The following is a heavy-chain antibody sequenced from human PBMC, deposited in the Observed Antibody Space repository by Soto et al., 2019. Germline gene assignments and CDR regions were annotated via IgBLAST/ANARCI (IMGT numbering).Heavy chain of an antibody. CDR3: AKDLLYQLPFDY. CDR1: GFTFNSYA. J-gene: IGHJ4*02. CDR2: ISRSGGST. V-gene: IGHV3-23*01. D-gene: IGHD2-2*01. Sequence: GGSLRLSCAASGFTFNSYAMTWVRQAPGKGLEWVSTISRSGGSTYYADSVKGRFTISRDNSKNTLYLQMNSLRAEDTAVYYCAKDLLYQLPFDYWGQGTLVTVSS.